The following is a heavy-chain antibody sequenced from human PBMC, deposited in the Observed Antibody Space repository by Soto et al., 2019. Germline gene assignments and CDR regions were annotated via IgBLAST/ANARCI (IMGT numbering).Heavy chain of an antibody. V-gene: IGHV4-34*01. D-gene: IGHD3-9*01. Sequence: SETLSLTCPVYGGSFSAYYWSWIRQPPGKGLQWIGEINHSGGTKYNPSLKSRLTISVDTSKSQFSLKLSSVTAADTAVYYCARGTYYDFLTGSFKPDVYYYGLDVWGQGTTVTVSS. J-gene: IGHJ6*02. CDR2: INHSGGT. CDR1: GGSFSAYY. CDR3: ARGTYYDFLTGSFKPDVYYYGLDV.